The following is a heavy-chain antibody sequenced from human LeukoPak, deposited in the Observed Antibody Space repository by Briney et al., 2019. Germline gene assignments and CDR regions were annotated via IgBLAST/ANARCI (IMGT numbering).Heavy chain of an antibody. D-gene: IGHD1-26*01. Sequence: GASVKVSCKASGYTFTVHYIHWVRQAPGQGLEWMGWISPNSGGTKCAQIFQGRVTMTRDTSISTAYMELSRLRSDDTAVYYCVRGGGSFYVDYWGQGTPVTASS. CDR3: VRGGGSFYVDY. CDR1: GYTFTVHY. V-gene: IGHV1-2*02. CDR2: ISPNSGGT. J-gene: IGHJ4*02.